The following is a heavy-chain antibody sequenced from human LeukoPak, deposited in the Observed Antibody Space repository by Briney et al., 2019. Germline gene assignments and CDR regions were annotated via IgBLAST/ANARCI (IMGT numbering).Heavy chain of an antibody. CDR2: IKQDGNEK. CDR1: GFTFRTYW. CDR3: ARGFYGSGSYYVY. J-gene: IGHJ4*02. V-gene: IGHV3-7*01. D-gene: IGHD3-10*01. Sequence: GGSLRLSCAASGFTFRTYWMSWVRQAPGKGLEWVANIKQDGNEKYYVDSVKGRFTISRDNAKNSLDLQMNSLRAEDTAVYYCARGFYGSGSYYVYWGQGTLVTVSS.